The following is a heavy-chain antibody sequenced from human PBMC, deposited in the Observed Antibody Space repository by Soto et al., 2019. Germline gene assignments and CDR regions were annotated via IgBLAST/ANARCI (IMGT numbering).Heavy chain of an antibody. V-gene: IGHV3-30*03. CDR2: ISYDGKQT. CDR1: GVTFKDYG. J-gene: IGHJ2*01. D-gene: IGHD3-16*01. CDR3: ARDGWGSNWYFDL. Sequence: GGSLRLSCGAPGVTFKDYGMHWVRQAPGKGLEWVAVISYDGKQTYYADSVKGRFTISKDKSKRTLSLQMNSLRVDDTAVYYCARDGWGSNWYFDLWGRGTLVTVSS.